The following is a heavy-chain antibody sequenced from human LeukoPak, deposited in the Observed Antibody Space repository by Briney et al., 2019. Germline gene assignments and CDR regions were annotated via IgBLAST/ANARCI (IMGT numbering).Heavy chain of an antibody. CDR1: GFTFSSYS. D-gene: IGHD6-13*01. Sequence: GGSLRLSCAASGFTFSSYSMNWVRQAPGKGLEWVSSISSSSYIYYADSVKGRFTISRDNAKNSLYLQMNSLKTEDTAVYYCTTDAGYTSRWYNYWGQGTLVSVSS. J-gene: IGHJ4*02. CDR3: TTDAGYTSRWYNY. CDR2: ISSSSYI. V-gene: IGHV3-21*03.